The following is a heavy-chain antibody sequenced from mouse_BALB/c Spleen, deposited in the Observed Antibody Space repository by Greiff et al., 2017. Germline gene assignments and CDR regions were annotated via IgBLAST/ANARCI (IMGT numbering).Heavy chain of an antibody. CDR3: ARCPYYYGSSYWYFDV. D-gene: IGHD1-1*01. J-gene: IGHJ1*01. Sequence: EVKLQESGPSLVKPSQTLSFTCSVTGDSITSGYWNWVRKFPGNKLEYMGYISYSGSTYYNPSLKSRISITRDTSKNQYYLQLNSVTTEDTATYYCARCPYYYGSSYWYFDVWGAGTTVTVSS. CDR1: GDSITSGY. CDR2: ISYSGST. V-gene: IGHV3-8*02.